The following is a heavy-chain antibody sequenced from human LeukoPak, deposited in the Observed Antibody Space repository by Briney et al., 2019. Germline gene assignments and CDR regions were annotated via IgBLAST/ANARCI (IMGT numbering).Heavy chain of an antibody. CDR3: ARGGAVTTTPRFDP. CDR1: NGSITSGGYY. CDR2: IYHTGST. Sequence: PSQTLSLTCTVSNGSITSGGYYWSWLRQHPGKGLEWIGHIYHTGSTYYNSSLKSRLTMSVDTSKNEFSLRLNSVTVADTAVYYCARGGAVTTTPRFDPWGQGTLVTVSS. D-gene: IGHD4-11*01. J-gene: IGHJ5*02. V-gene: IGHV4-31*03.